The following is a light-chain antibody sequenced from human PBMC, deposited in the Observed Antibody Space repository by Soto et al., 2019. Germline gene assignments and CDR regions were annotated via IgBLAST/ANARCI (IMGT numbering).Light chain of an antibody. CDR3: QQYNNWPPYT. J-gene: IGKJ2*01. CDR2: DSS. Sequence: EIVLTQFPATLSLSPGDGATLSCRASQSVSSYLAWYQQRRGQAPRLLIYDSSNRATGIPARFSGSGSGTDFSLIISSLEPEDFAVYYCQQYNNWPPYTFGQGTKLEIK. CDR1: QSVSSY. V-gene: IGKV3-11*01.